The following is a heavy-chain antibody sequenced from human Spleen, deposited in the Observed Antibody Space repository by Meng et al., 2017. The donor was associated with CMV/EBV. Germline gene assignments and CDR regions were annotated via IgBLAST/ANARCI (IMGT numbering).Heavy chain of an antibody. J-gene: IGHJ4*02. CDR2: IYYSGST. V-gene: IGHV4-59*01. CDR3: ARAGLLRFHYFDY. CDR1: GGSISSYY. D-gene: IGHD2-15*01. Sequence: SETLSLTCTVSGGSISSYYWSWIRQPPGKGLEWIGYIYYSGSTNYNPSLKSRVTISVDTSKNQFSLKLSSVTAADTAVYYCARAGLLRFHYFDYWGQGALVTVSS.